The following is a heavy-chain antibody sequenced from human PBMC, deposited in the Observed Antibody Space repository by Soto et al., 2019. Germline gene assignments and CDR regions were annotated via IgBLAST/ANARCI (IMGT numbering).Heavy chain of an antibody. Sequence: PGGSLRLSCAASGFTFSDYYMSWIRQAPGKGLEWISYISSNNYYTNYADSVKGRFTISRDAAKNSLYLQMNSLTAEDTAVYYCARDCTTTSCWGSYYGMDVWGQGTTVTVSS. CDR1: GFTFSDYY. J-gene: IGHJ6*02. V-gene: IGHV3-11*06. CDR3: ARDCTTTSCWGSYYGMDV. D-gene: IGHD2-2*01. CDR2: ISSNNYYT.